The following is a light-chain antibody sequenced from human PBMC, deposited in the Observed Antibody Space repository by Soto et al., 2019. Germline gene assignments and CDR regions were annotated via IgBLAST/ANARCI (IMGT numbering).Light chain of an antibody. CDR2: SNN. V-gene: IGLV1-44*01. J-gene: IGLJ2*01. Sequence: QSVLTQPASASGSPGQRVTISCSGSRSNIGSNPVNWYQQLPGTAPKLLIYSNNQRPAGVPDRFSGYKSGTSASLAISGLQAEDEAEYDCAAWDDSPNVGFGGGTKLTVL. CDR1: RSNIGSNP. CDR3: AAWDDSPNVG.